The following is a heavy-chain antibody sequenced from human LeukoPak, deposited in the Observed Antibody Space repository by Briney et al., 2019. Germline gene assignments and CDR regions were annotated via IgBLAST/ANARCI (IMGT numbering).Heavy chain of an antibody. CDR1: GYTFTSYG. CDR2: IIPIFGTA. CDR3: ARAGSSGWYYFDY. J-gene: IGHJ4*02. Sequence: SVKVSCKASGYTFTSYGIHWVRQAPGQRLEWMGGIIPIFGTANYAQKFQGRVTITADESTSTAYMELSSLRSEDTAVYYCARAGSSGWYYFDYWGQGTLVTVSS. V-gene: IGHV1-69*13. D-gene: IGHD6-19*01.